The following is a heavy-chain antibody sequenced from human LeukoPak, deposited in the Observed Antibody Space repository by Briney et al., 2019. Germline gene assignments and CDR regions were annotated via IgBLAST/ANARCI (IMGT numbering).Heavy chain of an antibody. V-gene: IGHV1-18*01. CDR1: GYTFNSYA. Sequence: ASVKVSCKASGYTFNSYAITWVRQAPGQGLEWMGWISTYNGITSYAQKLQGRVTMTTDTSSTTAYMELRSLRSEDTAVYYCATDQPGGGGSLLHDYWGQGTLVTVSS. J-gene: IGHJ4*02. CDR3: ATDQPGGGGSLLHDY. CDR2: ISTYNGIT. D-gene: IGHD2-15*01.